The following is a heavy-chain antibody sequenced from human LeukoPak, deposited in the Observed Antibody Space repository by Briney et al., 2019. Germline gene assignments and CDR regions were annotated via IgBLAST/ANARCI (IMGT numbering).Heavy chain of an antibody. Sequence: SETLSLTCAVYGGSFSGYYWSWIRQPPGKGLEWIGEINHSGSTNYNPSLKSRVTISVDTSKNQFFLKLSSVTAADTAVYYCARSKREDIVVVPAAIGVGWFDPWGQGTLVTVSS. CDR3: ARSKREDIVVVPAAIGVGWFDP. V-gene: IGHV4-34*01. D-gene: IGHD2-2*02. CDR1: GGSFSGYY. CDR2: INHSGST. J-gene: IGHJ5*02.